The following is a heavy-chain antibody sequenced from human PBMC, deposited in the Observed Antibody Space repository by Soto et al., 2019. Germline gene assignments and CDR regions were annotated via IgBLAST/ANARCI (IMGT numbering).Heavy chain of an antibody. V-gene: IGHV3-23*01. CDR2: LSGSGNKT. CDR1: GFSFRTYA. D-gene: IGHD3-16*01. CDR3: AKALRLHFDY. J-gene: IGHJ4*02. Sequence: GGSLRLSCAASGFSFRTYAMSWVRQAPGKGLEWVSALSGSGNKTYYADSVRGRFTISRDNSKNTLYLQMHSLRAEDAAVYYCAKALRLHFDYWGQGTVVTVSS.